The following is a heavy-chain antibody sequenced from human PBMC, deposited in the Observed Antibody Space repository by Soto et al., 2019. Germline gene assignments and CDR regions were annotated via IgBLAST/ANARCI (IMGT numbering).Heavy chain of an antibody. CDR1: GFTFSSYW. V-gene: IGHV3-74*01. J-gene: IGHJ6*03. Sequence: GGSLRLSCAASGFTFSSYWMHWVRQAPGKGLVWVSRINSDGSSTSYADSVKGRFNITRDNAKNTPYLQMNSLRAEDTAVYYCARDRKGYSYGSPRYYYMDVWGKGTTVTVSS. CDR2: INSDGSST. CDR3: ARDRKGYSYGSPRYYYMDV. D-gene: IGHD5-18*01.